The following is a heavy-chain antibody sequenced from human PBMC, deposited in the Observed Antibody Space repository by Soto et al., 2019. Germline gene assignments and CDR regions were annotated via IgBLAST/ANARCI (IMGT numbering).Heavy chain of an antibody. V-gene: IGHV3-11*04. CDR1: GFTFSDYY. Sequence: QVQLLESGGGLVKPGGSLRLSCAASGFTFSDYYMTWIRQAPGKGLEWVSYISSSGNTIYYADSVKGRFTISRDNAKNSVYLQMNSLRAEDTAVYYCARDRGSGKFYYDSSGWLWGQGTLVTVSS. J-gene: IGHJ4*02. D-gene: IGHD3-22*01. CDR3: ARDRGSGKFYYDSSGWL. CDR2: ISSSGNTI.